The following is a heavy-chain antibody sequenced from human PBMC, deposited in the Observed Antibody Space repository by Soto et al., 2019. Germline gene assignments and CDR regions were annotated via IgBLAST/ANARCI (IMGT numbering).Heavy chain of an antibody. V-gene: IGHV3-30-3*02. CDR2: ISYDGSNK. Sequence: GGSLRLSCAASGFTFSSYAMHWVRQAPGKGLEGVAVISYDGSNKYYADSVKGRFTISRDNSKNTLYLKMNSLRAEDTAVYYCAKTGPFPTTVGKNYYYYHGMDVWGQGTTVTVSS. CDR1: GFTFSSYA. J-gene: IGHJ6*02. CDR3: AKTGPFPTTVGKNYYYYHGMDV. D-gene: IGHD4-17*01.